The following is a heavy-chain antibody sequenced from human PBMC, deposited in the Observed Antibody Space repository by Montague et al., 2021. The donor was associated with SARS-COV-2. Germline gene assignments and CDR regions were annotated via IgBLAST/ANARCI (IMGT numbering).Heavy chain of an antibody. V-gene: IGHV4-61*10. D-gene: IGHD4-11*01. Sequence: SETLSLTCTVSGDSISSGTHYWSWIRQPAGKGLEWIGEINHSGSTNYNPSLKSRVTISVDTSKNQFSLKLSSVTAADTAVYYCARGITVTNLFYYYYGMDVWGQGTTVTVSS. J-gene: IGHJ6*02. CDR3: ARGITVTNLFYYYYGMDV. CDR2: INHSGST. CDR1: GDSISSGTHY.